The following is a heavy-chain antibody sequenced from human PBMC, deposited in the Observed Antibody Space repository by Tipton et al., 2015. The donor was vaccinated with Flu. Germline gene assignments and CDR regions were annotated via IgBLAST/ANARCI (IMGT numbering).Heavy chain of an antibody. CDR3: AKQSGGTVAGQNWFDP. CDR1: GDSIASDY. CDR2: IIGTGGST. V-gene: IGHV3-23*01. Sequence: LSLTCSVSGDSIASDYYWGWIRQPPGKGLDWVSAIIGTGGSTYYADSVKGRFTISRDNSKNTVYLQMNRLRAEDTAVYYCAKQSGGTVAGQNWFDPWGQGTQVTVSS. J-gene: IGHJ5*02. D-gene: IGHD6-19*01.